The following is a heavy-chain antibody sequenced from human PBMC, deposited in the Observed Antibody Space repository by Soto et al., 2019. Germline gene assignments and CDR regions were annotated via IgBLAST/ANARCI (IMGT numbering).Heavy chain of an antibody. CDR2: IWYDGINR. V-gene: IGHV3-33*01. CDR1: GFTFSSYV. J-gene: IGHJ6*02. CDR3: ARGPKPHRNDGYYYGMDV. D-gene: IGHD1-1*01. Sequence: PGGSLRLSCASSGFTFSSYVMQWYRHAPGKGLERVAVIWYDGINRYYADSVKGRFTISRDNSKNTLYLQMNSMRAEDTAVYYCARGPKPHRNDGYYYGMDVWGQGTTVTVSS.